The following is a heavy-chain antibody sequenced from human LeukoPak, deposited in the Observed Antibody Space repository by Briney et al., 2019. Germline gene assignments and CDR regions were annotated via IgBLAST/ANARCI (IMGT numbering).Heavy chain of an antibody. CDR3: ARRPLGILTSDYFDY. CDR1: GGSISSYY. V-gene: IGHV4-59*08. Sequence: SETLSLTCTVSGGSISSYYWSWIRQPPGKGLEWIGYIYYSGSTNYNPSLKSRVTISVDTSKNQFSLKLSSVTAADTAVYYCARRPLGILTSDYFDYWGQGTLVTVSS. J-gene: IGHJ4*02. CDR2: IYYSGST. D-gene: IGHD3-9*01.